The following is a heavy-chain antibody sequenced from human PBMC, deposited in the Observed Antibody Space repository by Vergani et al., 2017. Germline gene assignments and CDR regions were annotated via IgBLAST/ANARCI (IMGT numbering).Heavy chain of an antibody. CDR3: ARDIPPGD. D-gene: IGHD2-2*02. CDR1: GFTVSSNY. J-gene: IGHJ4*02. V-gene: IGHV3-33*08. CDR2: IWYDGSNK. Sequence: VQLVESGGGLIQPGGSLRLSCAASGFTVSSNYMSWVRQAPGKGLEWVAVIWYDGSNKEYSDSVKGRFTISRDNSKNKLYLQMNSLRAEDTAVYYCARDIPPGDWGQGTLVTGSS.